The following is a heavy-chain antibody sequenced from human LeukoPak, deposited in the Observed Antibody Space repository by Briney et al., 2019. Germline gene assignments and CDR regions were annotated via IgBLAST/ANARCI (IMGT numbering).Heavy chain of an antibody. V-gene: IGHV3-30-3*01. Sequence: GGSLRLSCAASGFIFSSYAMHWVRQAPGKGLEWVAVISYDGSNKYYADSVKGRLTISRDNSKNTLYLQMNSLRAEDTAVYYCARGVYSYGYIGGFFDYWGQGTLVTVSS. J-gene: IGHJ4*02. D-gene: IGHD5-18*01. CDR2: ISYDGSNK. CDR3: ARGVYSYGYIGGFFDY. CDR1: GFIFSSYA.